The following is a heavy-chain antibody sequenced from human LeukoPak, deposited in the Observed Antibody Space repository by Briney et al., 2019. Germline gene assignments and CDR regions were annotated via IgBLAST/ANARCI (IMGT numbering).Heavy chain of an antibody. J-gene: IGHJ4*02. D-gene: IGHD2-15*01. V-gene: IGHV1-2*02. CDR3: ASSSDVYSPVDY. CDR1: GYTFTGYY. Sequence: ASVKVSCKASGYTFTGYYMHWVRQAPGQGLEWMGWINPNSGGTNYAQKFQGRVTMARDTSISTAYMELSRLRSDDTAVYYCASSSDVYSPVDYWGQGTLVTVSS. CDR2: INPNSGGT.